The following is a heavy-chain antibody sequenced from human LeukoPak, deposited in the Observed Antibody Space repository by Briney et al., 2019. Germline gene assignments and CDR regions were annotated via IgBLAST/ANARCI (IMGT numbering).Heavy chain of an antibody. J-gene: IGHJ4*02. Sequence: SVKVSCKASAFTFTSSAMQWVRQARGQRLEWIGWIVVGSGNTNYAQKFQERVTITRDMSTSTAYMELSSLRSEDTAVYYCAAESYYYGGNSSLLGYWGQGTLVTVSS. CDR3: AAESYYYGGNSSLLGY. CDR1: AFTFTSSA. CDR2: IVVGSGNT. V-gene: IGHV1-58*02. D-gene: IGHD4-23*01.